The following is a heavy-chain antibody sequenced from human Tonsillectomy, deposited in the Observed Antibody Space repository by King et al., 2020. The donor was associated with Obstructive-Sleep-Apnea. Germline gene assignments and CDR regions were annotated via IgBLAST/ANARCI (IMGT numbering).Heavy chain of an antibody. J-gene: IGHJ6*02. Sequence: VQLVESGGGLVKPGGSLRLSCAASGFTFSVDSMSWVRQAPGMGLGWVASISSSSDYIHYADSVKGRFTISRDNAKNSLSLQMNSLRAEDTAVYLCARPPVATIRHYGMDVWGQGTTVTVSS. V-gene: IGHV3-21*01. CDR1: GFTFSVDS. D-gene: IGHD5-12*01. CDR3: ARPPVATIRHYGMDV. CDR2: ISSSSDYI.